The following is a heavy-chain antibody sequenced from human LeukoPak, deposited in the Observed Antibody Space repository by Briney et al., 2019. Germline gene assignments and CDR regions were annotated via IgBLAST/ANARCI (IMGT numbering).Heavy chain of an antibody. D-gene: IGHD3-16*01. CDR1: GFTFSDYY. Sequence: KPGGSLRLSCAASGFTFSDYYMSWIRQARGKGLEWVSYISSSGSTIYYTDSVKSPFTISRDNAKISLYLQMNSLRAEDTAVYYCARDLGEVTVTASWYYYGMDVWGQGTTVTVSS. J-gene: IGHJ6*02. CDR3: ARDLGEVTVTASWYYYGMDV. V-gene: IGHV3-11*01. CDR2: ISSSGSTI.